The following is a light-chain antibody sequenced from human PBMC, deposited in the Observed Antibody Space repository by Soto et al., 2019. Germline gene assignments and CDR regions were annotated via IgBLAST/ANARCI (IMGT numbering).Light chain of an antibody. CDR2: GAS. CDR3: LQSYRSPLT. CDR1: QSISTY. Sequence: DIQMTQSPSSLSASVGDRVTITCRASQSISTYLNWYQQKPGKAPNLLIYGASSLQSGVPSRFSGSGSGTDFTLTITSLQPEDFATYYCLQSYRSPLTFGQGTKVEIK. J-gene: IGKJ1*01. V-gene: IGKV1-39*01.